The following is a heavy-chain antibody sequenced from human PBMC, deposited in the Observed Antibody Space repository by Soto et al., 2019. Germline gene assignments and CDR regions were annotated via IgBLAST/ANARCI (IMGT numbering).Heavy chain of an antibody. CDR3: AASVLRYFDWPGPYYYYYGMDV. D-gene: IGHD3-9*01. V-gene: IGHV1-58*02. Sequence: SVKVSCKASGYTFTSSAMQWVRQARGQRLEWIGWIVVGSGNTNYAQKFQERVTITRDMSTSTAYMELSSLRSEDTAVYYCAASVLRYFDWPGPYYYYYGMDVWGQGTTVTVSS. J-gene: IGHJ6*02. CDR2: IVVGSGNT. CDR1: GYTFTSSA.